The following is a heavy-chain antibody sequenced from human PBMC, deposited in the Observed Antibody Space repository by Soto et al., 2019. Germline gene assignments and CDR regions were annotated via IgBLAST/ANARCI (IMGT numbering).Heavy chain of an antibody. J-gene: IGHJ4*02. CDR1: GFNFSTYE. CDR2: IKQDGSKK. D-gene: IGHD3-16*02. V-gene: IGHV3-7*01. Sequence: GGSLRLSCAVSGFNFSTYEMTWVRQAPGKGLEWLANIKQDGSKKNYADSVKGRFSISRDNAKNSLYLQMNSLRVDDTALYYCARGGVIVTWGQGTLVTVSS. CDR3: ARGGVIVT.